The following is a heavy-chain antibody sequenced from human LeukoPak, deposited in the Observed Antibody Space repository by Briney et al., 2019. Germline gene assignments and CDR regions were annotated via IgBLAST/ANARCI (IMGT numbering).Heavy chain of an antibody. J-gene: IGHJ5*02. CDR1: GGSISSSSYY. CDR3: ARQAIGYCSGGSCHNWFDP. CDR2: IYYSGST. V-gene: IGHV4-39*01. Sequence: SSETLSLTCTVSGGSISSSSYYWGWLRQPPGKGLEWIGSIYYSGSTYYNPSLKSRVTISVDTSKNQFSLKLSSVTAADSAVYYSARQAIGYCSGGSCHNWFDPWGQGTLVTVSS. D-gene: IGHD2-15*01.